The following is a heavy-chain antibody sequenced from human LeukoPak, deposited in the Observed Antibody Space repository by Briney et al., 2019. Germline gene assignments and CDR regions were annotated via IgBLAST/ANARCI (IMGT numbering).Heavy chain of an antibody. V-gene: IGHV3-64D*06. J-gene: IGHJ4*02. CDR3: VKLPYSDTSAYYVDY. CDR1: DFTFSTSA. CDR2: ISSNGGST. D-gene: IGHD3-22*01. Sequence: GGSLRLSCSASDFTFSTSAIHWVRQAPGKGLEYVSAISSNGGSTYYAGSVRGRFTISRDNSKNTLSLQMSSLRPEDTAVYYCVKLPYSDTSAYYVDYWGQGTLVTVSS.